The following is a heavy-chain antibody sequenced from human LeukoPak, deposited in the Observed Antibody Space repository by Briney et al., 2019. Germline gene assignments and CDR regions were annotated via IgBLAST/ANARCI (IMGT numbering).Heavy chain of an antibody. Sequence: GGSLRLSCAASGFTFSTYEMDWVRQAPGKGLEWVSYISSSGSTIYYADSVRGRFTTSRDNAKNSLYLQMNSLRAEDTAVYYCAKEFIPESSGFDAFDIWGQGTMVTVSS. CDR2: ISSSGSTI. CDR3: AKEFIPESSGFDAFDI. J-gene: IGHJ3*02. CDR1: GFTFSTYE. D-gene: IGHD3-22*01. V-gene: IGHV3-48*03.